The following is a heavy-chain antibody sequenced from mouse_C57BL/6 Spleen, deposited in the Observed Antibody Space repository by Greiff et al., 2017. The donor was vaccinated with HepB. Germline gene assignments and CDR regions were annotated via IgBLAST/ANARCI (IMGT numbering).Heavy chain of an antibody. J-gene: IGHJ1*03. CDR2: IDPEDGET. CDR1: GFNIKDYY. CDR3: ARSPTTVVEGWYFDV. V-gene: IGHV14-2*01. D-gene: IGHD1-1*01. Sequence: VHVKQSGAELVKPGASVKLSCTASGFNIKDYYMHWVKQRTEQGLEWIGRIDPEDGETKYAPKFQGKATITADTSSNTAYLQLSSLTSEDTAVYYCARSPTTVVEGWYFDVWGTGTTVTVSS.